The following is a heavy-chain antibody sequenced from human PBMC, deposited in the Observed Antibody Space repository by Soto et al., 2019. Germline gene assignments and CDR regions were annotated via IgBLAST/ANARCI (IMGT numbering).Heavy chain of an antibody. V-gene: IGHV1-69*01. CDR3: AKEAGDH. Sequence: QMQLVQAGVEVKERGSSVKISCKTSGGTFNTYALTWVRQAPGQGLEWIGGIIPIFGIKHVAQRFQGRVTINADESLTTAYMEMTSLRSDDTAVYYCAKEAGDHWGQGTLVTVSS. D-gene: IGHD3-10*01. CDR2: IIPIFGIK. J-gene: IGHJ4*02. CDR1: GGTFNTYA.